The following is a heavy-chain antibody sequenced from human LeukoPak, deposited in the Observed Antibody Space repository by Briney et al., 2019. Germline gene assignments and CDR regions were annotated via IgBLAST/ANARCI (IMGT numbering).Heavy chain of an antibody. V-gene: IGHV4-30-4*01. CDR2: IYYSGST. CDR1: GGSISSGDYY. Sequence: SQTLSLTCTVSGGSISSGDYYWSWIRQPPGKGLEWIGYIYYSGSTYYNPSLKSRVTISVDTSKNQLSLKLSSVTAADTAVYYCARDSSGGYYYGSGSSNWFDPWGQGTLVTVSS. J-gene: IGHJ5*02. CDR3: ARDSSGGYYYGSGSSNWFDP. D-gene: IGHD3-10*01.